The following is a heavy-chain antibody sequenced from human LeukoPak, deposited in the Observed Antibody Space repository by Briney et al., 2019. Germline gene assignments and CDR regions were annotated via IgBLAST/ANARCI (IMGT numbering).Heavy chain of an antibody. J-gene: IGHJ6*03. CDR1: GGSISSDY. D-gene: IGHD3-3*01. CDR2: IYSNGST. Sequence: SETLSLTCTVSGGSISSDYWSWIRQPPGKGLECIGFIYSNGSTHYNPSLKSRVTMSVDRPQKQVSLRLSSVTAADTAVYYCARVLRFLEWSPPMDVWGKGTTVTVSS. V-gene: IGHV4-59*01. CDR3: ARVLRFLEWSPPMDV.